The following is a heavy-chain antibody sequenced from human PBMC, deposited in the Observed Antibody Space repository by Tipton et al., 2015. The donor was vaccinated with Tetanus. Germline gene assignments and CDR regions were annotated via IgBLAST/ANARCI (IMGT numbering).Heavy chain of an antibody. D-gene: IGHD2/OR15-2a*01. V-gene: IGHV4-59*01. CDR2: IYFRENTF. J-gene: IGHJ3*02. CDR1: GDSITDSH. Sequence: TLSLTCSVSGDSITDSHWSWIRQPPGKGLEWIAKIYFRENTFDYNPSLQGRARISLDTSKSQISLKLISVTAADTAVYYCARVANRSRRRGFDIWGQGTKVAVSS. CDR3: ARVANRSRRRGFDI.